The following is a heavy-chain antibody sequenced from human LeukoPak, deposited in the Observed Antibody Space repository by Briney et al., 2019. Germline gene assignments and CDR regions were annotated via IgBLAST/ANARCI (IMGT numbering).Heavy chain of an antibody. CDR3: ARAGYTISSYVFAF. D-gene: IGHD3-16*02. CDR2: IYTTGRT. CDR1: GGSINSYW. Sequence: SETLSLTCSVSGGSINSYWWSWIRQPAGKGLEFLGRIYTTGRTNYNPSLKSRVSMSVDTSKNMFSLELRSVTAADTAVYFCARAGYTISSYVFAFWGQGALVAVSS. J-gene: IGHJ4*02. V-gene: IGHV4-4*07.